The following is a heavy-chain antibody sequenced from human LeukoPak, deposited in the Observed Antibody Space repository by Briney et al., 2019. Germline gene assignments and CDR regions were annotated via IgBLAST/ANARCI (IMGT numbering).Heavy chain of an antibody. CDR3: ARHSTNYYDSSGPRRTDAFDI. Sequence: SETLSLTCTVSGGSISSSSYYWGWIRQPPGKGLEWIGSIYYSGSTYYNPSLKSRVTISVDTSKNQFSLKLSSVTAADTAVYYCARHSTNYYDSSGPRRTDAFDIWGQGTMVTVSS. CDR1: GGSISSSSYY. CDR2: IYYSGST. J-gene: IGHJ3*02. D-gene: IGHD3-22*01. V-gene: IGHV4-39*07.